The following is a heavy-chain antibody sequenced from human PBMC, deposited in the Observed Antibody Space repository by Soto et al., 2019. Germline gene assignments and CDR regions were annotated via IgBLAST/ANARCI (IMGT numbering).Heavy chain of an antibody. CDR2: IYRGGDK. Sequence: QITLKESGPTLVKPTETLTLTCTFSGFSLTTSGVGVGWIRQPPGKALEWLALIYRGGDKRYNPSLESRLTTTEDTSKNQVVLTMPNRGPVATAPYYFALQTWSPPPAWFDPWGQGTLVTVSS. CDR3: ALQTWSPPPAWFDP. V-gene: IGHV2-5*02. D-gene: IGHD2-8*02. CDR1: GFSLTTSGVG. J-gene: IGHJ5*02.